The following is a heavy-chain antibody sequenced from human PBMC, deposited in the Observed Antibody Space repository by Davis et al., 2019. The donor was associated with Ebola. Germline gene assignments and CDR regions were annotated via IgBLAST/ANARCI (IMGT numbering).Heavy chain of an antibody. J-gene: IGHJ6*02. Sequence: PSETLSLTCTVSGGSVSSATYYWSWIRQSPGKGLEWIGYVYDTGSTSYNPSLKSRISISVDTSKNQFSLRLTSVTAADTAVYHCARGWRVLTGMDVWGQGTTVTVSS. D-gene: IGHD1-1*01. CDR3: ARGWRVLTGMDV. CDR2: VYDTGST. V-gene: IGHV4-61*01. CDR1: GGSVSSATYY.